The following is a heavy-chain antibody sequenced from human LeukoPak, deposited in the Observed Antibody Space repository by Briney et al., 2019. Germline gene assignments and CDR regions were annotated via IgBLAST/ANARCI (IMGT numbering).Heavy chain of an antibody. Sequence: PGGSLRLSCAASGFTFSTYAIHWVRQAPGKGLNWVAFIRYDGNNKYYADSVKGRFTISRDNSKNMLYLEMNSLSTEDTAVYYCAKVRYCSGVNCYPDDNWGQGTLVTVSS. CDR3: AKVRYCSGVNCYPDDN. D-gene: IGHD2-15*01. J-gene: IGHJ4*02. V-gene: IGHV3-30*02. CDR1: GFTFSTYA. CDR2: IRYDGNNK.